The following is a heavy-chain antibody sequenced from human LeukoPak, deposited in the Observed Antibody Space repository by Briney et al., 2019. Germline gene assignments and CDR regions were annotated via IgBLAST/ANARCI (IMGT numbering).Heavy chain of an antibody. D-gene: IGHD3-3*01. CDR2: INPNSGGT. J-gene: IGHJ4*02. CDR1: GYTFTSYG. V-gene: IGHV1-2*06. Sequence: ASVKVSCKASGYTFTSYGISWVRQAPGQGLEWMGRINPNSGGTNYAQKFQGRVTMTRDTSISTAYMKLSRLRSDDTAVYYCAMLSGYYDFWSGYPDYWGQGTLVTVSS. CDR3: AMLSGYYDFWSGYPDY.